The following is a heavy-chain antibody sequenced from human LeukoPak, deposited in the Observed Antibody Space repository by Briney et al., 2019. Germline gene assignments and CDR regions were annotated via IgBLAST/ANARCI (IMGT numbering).Heavy chain of an antibody. CDR1: GGSLSRYY. CDR2: IYYSGST. CDR3: AREVAMVRGVWFDY. V-gene: IGHV4-59*01. Sequence: PSQTLSLTRTVSGGSLSRYYWSWIRQPPGKGLEWVGYIYYSGSTNYNTSLQSRVTISVATSKNQFSLKRSSVTAADTAVYYCAREVAMVRGVWFDYWGQGTLVTVSS. D-gene: IGHD3-10*01. J-gene: IGHJ4*02.